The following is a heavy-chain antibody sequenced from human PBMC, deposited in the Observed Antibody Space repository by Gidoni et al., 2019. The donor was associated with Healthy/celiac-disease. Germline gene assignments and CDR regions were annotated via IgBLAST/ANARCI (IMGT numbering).Heavy chain of an antibody. D-gene: IGHD2-2*01. V-gene: IGHV3-43*01. CDR2: ISWDGGST. Sequence: EVQLVESGGVVVQPGGSLSLSCAASGFTFDDYTMHWVRQAPGKGLEWVSLISWDGGSTYYADSVKGRFTISRDNSKNSLYLQMNSLRTEDTALYYCAKDIGYCSSTSCYQGLDYWGQGTLVTVSS. CDR1: GFTFDDYT. J-gene: IGHJ4*02. CDR3: AKDIGYCSSTSCYQGLDY.